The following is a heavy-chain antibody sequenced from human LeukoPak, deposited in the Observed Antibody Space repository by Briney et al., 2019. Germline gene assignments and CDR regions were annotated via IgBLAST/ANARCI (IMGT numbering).Heavy chain of an antibody. J-gene: IGHJ5*02. CDR1: GYTLTELS. V-gene: IGHV1-24*01. D-gene: IGHD6-13*01. CDR2: FDPEDGET. CDR3: ATVSSSWPEVRFDP. Sequence: ASVKVSCKVSGYTLTELSMHWVRQAPGKGLEWMGGFDPEDGETIYAQKFQGRVTMTEDTSTDTAYMELSSLRSEDTAMYYCATVSSSWPEVRFDPWGQGTLVTVSS.